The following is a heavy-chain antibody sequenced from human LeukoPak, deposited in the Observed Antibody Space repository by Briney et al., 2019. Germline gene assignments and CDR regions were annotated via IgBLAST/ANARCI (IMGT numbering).Heavy chain of an antibody. D-gene: IGHD1-26*01. V-gene: IGHV1-69*08. CDR1: GGTLNTHI. J-gene: IGHJ5*02. CDR2: ITPIIDTT. CDR3: ARVNLRGSQYNWFDP. Sequence: EASVKVSCKASGGTLNTHIFTWVRQAPGQGLEWMGRITPIIDTTIYAQKFQGRLTITADKFTSTIYMELSSLRSDDTAVYYCARVNLRGSQYNWFDPRGQGTLVTVSS.